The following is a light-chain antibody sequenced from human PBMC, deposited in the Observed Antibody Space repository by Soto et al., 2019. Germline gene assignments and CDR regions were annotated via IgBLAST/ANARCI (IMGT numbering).Light chain of an antibody. Sequence: QSVLTQPASVSGSPGQSITISCTGTGSDIGAYNYVSWHQQHPGKAPKLIIYGVTHRPSGVSTRFSASKSAYTASLTISGLQAEDEADYYCSSFTTSYFYVFGPGTKVTVL. CDR1: GSDIGAYNY. CDR2: GVT. J-gene: IGLJ1*01. V-gene: IGLV2-14*01. CDR3: SSFTTSYFYV.